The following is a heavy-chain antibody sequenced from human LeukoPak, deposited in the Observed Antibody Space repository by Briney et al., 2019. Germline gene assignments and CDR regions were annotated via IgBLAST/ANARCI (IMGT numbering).Heavy chain of an antibody. V-gene: IGHV3-21*01. CDR1: GFTFSSYS. D-gene: IGHD3-22*01. J-gene: IGHJ3*02. Sequence: GGSLRLSCAASGFTFSSYSMNWVRQAPGKGLEWVSSISRSSSYIYYADSVKGRFTISRDNAKNSLYLQMNSLRAEDTAVYYCASETDYDSSGYYFDAFDIWGQGTMVTVSS. CDR2: ISRSSSYI. CDR3: ASETDYDSSGYYFDAFDI.